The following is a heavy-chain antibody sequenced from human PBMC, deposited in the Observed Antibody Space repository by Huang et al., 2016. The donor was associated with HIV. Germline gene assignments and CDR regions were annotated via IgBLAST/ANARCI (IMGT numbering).Heavy chain of an antibody. CDR3: VHRLRYGKWYVDY. D-gene: IGHD6-13*01. V-gene: IGHV2-5*02. CDR1: VFALTSSGLA. Sequence: QITLKESGPTLVKPTQTLTLTCTFSVFALTSSGLAVGWFRKPPGKDLEWLALIYWDNEERFSPSLKTRLTITKDTPKNEVVLTMTNMDPVDTATYYCVHRLRYGKWYVDYWGQGVLVTVSS. CDR2: IYWDNEE. J-gene: IGHJ4*02.